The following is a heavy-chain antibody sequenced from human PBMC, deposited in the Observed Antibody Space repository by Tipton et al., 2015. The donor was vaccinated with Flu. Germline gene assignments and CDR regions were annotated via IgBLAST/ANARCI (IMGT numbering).Heavy chain of an antibody. CDR2: IYTSGST. J-gene: IGHJ6*03. Sequence: TLSLTCAVYGGSFSGYYWSWIRQPAGKGLEWIGRIYTSGSTNYNPSLKSRVTMSVDTSKNQFSLKLSSVTAADTAVYYCARDSGSWGHYYYYMDVWGKGTTVTVSS. CDR3: ARDSGSWGHYYYYMDV. D-gene: IGHD6-13*01. V-gene: IGHV4-4*07. CDR1: GGSFSGYY.